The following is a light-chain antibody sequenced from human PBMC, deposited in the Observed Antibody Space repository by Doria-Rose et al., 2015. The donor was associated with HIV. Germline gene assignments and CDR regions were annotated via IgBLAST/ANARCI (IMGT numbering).Light chain of an antibody. CDR3: QQYSQWPPYT. CDR1: QGIGSD. J-gene: IGKJ2*01. V-gene: IGKV3-15*01. Sequence: EIVMTQSPATLSVSPGERATLSCRASQGIGSDLAWHQQKPGQAPRLLIYRASIRATGIPPRFTVGGSGIEFTLTISSLQSEDFAVYFCQQYSQWPPYTFGQGTKLEVK. CDR2: RAS.